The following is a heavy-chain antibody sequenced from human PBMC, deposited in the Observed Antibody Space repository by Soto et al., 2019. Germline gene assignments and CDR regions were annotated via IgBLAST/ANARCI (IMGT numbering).Heavy chain of an antibody. CDR2: IYYSGST. V-gene: IGHV4-31*03. Sequence: KPSETLSLTCTVSGGSISSGGYYWSWIRQHPGKGLEWIGYIYYSGSTYYNPSLKSRVTISVDTSKNQFSLKRSSVTAADTAVYYCARGGGTYYDILTGPYYYYYGMDVWGQGTTVTVSS. D-gene: IGHD3-9*01. J-gene: IGHJ6*02. CDR3: ARGGGTYYDILTGPYYYYYGMDV. CDR1: GGSISSGGYY.